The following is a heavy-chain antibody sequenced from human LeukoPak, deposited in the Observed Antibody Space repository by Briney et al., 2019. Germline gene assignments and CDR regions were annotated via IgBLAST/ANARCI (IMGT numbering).Heavy chain of an antibody. CDR3: ARERISGWFCDY. V-gene: IGHV1-2*02. CDR2: ICPSCGGT. CDR1: GYTFTGYH. J-gene: IGHJ4*02. Sequence: ASVKVSCQVSGYTFTGYHMHWVRQAPGQGLKWIGWICPSCGGTNYAQKLRGRLTMHRDPSISTAYVQLSRLRSDDAAVYYCARERISGWFCDYWGQGTLVSVSS. D-gene: IGHD6-19*01.